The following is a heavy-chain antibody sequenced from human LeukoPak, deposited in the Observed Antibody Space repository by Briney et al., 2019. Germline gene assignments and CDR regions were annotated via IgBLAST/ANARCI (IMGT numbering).Heavy chain of an antibody. CDR2: IYYSGST. Sequence: SETLSLTCTVSGGSISSSSYYWGWIRQPPGKGLEWIGSIYYSGSTYYNPSLKRRVTISVDTSKNQFSLKLSSVTAVDTAVYYCARSRPYYYDSSGYDAFDIWGQGTMVTVSS. CDR3: ARSRPYYYDSSGYDAFDI. J-gene: IGHJ3*02. D-gene: IGHD3-22*01. CDR1: GGSISSSSYY. V-gene: IGHV4-39*01.